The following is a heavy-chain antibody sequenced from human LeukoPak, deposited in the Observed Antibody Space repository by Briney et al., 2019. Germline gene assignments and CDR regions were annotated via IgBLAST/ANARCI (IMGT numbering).Heavy chain of an antibody. Sequence: GGSLRLSCVASGXTFSTYEMDWVRQAPGKGLEWVSHSNRRGSTTYYADSVKGRFTISRDNAKNSLYLQMNSLRAEDTAVYYCARLFSTAHYWGQGTLVTVSS. CDR1: GXTFSTYE. CDR2: SNRRGSTT. CDR3: ARLFSTAHY. J-gene: IGHJ4*02. V-gene: IGHV3-48*03. D-gene: IGHD2-21*01.